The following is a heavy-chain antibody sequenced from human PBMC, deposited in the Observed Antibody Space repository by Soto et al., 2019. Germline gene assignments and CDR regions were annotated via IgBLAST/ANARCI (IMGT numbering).Heavy chain of an antibody. CDR1: GGSFSGYY. J-gene: IGHJ6*03. D-gene: IGHD2-15*01. CDR3: ARGREDIVVVVSATFYYYYYMDV. V-gene: IGHV4-34*01. Sequence: QVQLQQWGAGLLKPSETLSLTCAVYGGSFSGYYWSWIRQPPGKGLEWIGEINHSGSTNYNPSLKRRVTISVDTFKTPFSLQLSSLTAADTAVYYCARGREDIVVVVSATFYYYYYMDVWGKGTTVTVSS. CDR2: INHSGST.